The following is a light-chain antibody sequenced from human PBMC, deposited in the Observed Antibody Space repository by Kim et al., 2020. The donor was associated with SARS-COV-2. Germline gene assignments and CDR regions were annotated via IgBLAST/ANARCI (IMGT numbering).Light chain of an antibody. Sequence: EIVMTQSPATLSVSPGERATLSCRASQSVSSNYAWYQQKPGQAPSLLIYGASTRATGIPARFSGGGSGTEFTLTISSLQSEDFAVYYCQQYNNWPRTFVQGTKVGIK. CDR1: QSVSSN. CDR2: GAS. V-gene: IGKV3-15*01. J-gene: IGKJ1*01. CDR3: QQYNNWPRT.